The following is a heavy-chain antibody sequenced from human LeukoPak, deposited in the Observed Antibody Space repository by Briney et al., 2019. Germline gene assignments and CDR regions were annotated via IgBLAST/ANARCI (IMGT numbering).Heavy chain of an antibody. CDR3: TRPKLGVGDAFDV. Sequence: SETLSLTCTVSGGSISNYYWNWIRQPPGKGLEWVGYINYSGNTKYNPSLKSRVTISVDTSKNEFSLKLNPLTAADTAVYYCTRPKLGVGDAFDVWGRGTKVTVSS. CDR1: GGSISNYY. D-gene: IGHD3-3*02. V-gene: IGHV4-59*01. CDR2: INYSGNT. J-gene: IGHJ3*01.